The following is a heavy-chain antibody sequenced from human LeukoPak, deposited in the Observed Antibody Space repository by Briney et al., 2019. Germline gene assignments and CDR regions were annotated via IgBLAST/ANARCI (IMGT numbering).Heavy chain of an antibody. Sequence: SETLSLTCTVSGYSINNDYFWGWIRQPPGKGLEWIGSIYHSGSTYYNPSLKSRVTISVDTSKNQFSLRLSSVTAADTARYYCARDGPYDSGAFEIWGQGTMVAVSS. CDR2: IYHSGST. V-gene: IGHV4-38-2*02. CDR3: ARDGPYDSGAFEI. J-gene: IGHJ3*02. CDR1: GYSINNDYF. D-gene: IGHD3-22*01.